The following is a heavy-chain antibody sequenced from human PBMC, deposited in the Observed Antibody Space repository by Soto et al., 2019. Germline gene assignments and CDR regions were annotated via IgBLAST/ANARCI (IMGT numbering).Heavy chain of an antibody. D-gene: IGHD3-10*01. CDR1: GFTFSTYL. CDR3: TRGPRPTSVGTGAY. V-gene: IGHV3-74*01. J-gene: IGHJ4*02. Sequence: RLFCAASGFTFSTYLMHWVRQAPVKGLVWVSRINYDGSSTDYADSVKGRFTISRDNAKNTLYLQMNTLTAEATAVYYCTRGPRPTSVGTGAYWGQGTLVTVSS. CDR2: INYDGSST.